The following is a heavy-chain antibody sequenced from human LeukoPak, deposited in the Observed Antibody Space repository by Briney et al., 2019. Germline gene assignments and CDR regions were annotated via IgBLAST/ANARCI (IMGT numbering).Heavy chain of an antibody. J-gene: IGHJ6*03. CDR1: GGSISSSSYY. CDR3: ARDWEGRGPYMDV. V-gene: IGHV4-39*07. CDR2: IYYSGST. Sequence: SETLSLTCTVSGGSISSSSYYWGWIRQPPGKGLEWIGSIYYSGSTYYNPSLKSRVTISVDTSKNQFSLKLSSVTAADTAVYYCARDWEGRGPYMDVWGKGTTVTVSS. D-gene: IGHD1-26*01.